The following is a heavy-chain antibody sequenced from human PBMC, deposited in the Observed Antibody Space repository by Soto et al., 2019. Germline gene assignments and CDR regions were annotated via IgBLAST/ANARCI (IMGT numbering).Heavy chain of an antibody. CDR3: ASRYISSWYRTYYFDY. D-gene: IGHD6-13*01. CDR1: GGSFSGYY. Sequence: QVQLQQWGAGLLKPSETLSLTCAVYGGSFSGYYWSWIRQPPGKGLEWIGEINHSGSTNYNPSLKSRVTISVDTSKNQFSLKLSSVTAADTAVYYCASRYISSWYRTYYFDYWGQGTLVTVSS. CDR2: INHSGST. J-gene: IGHJ4*02. V-gene: IGHV4-34*01.